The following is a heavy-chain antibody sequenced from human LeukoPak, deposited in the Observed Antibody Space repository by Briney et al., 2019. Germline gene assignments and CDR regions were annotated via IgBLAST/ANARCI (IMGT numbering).Heavy chain of an antibody. D-gene: IGHD5-18*01. CDR3: ARDLYDGNSARDPIGIQLWLH. V-gene: IGHV1-18*04. Sequence: ASVKVSCKASGSPFTSYGISWVRQAPGQGLEWMGWISAYNGNTNYAQKLQGRVTMTTDTSTRTAYMELRSLRSDDTAVYYCARDLYDGNSARDPIGIQLWLHWGQGTLVTVSS. CDR1: GSPFTSYG. CDR2: ISAYNGNT. J-gene: IGHJ4*02.